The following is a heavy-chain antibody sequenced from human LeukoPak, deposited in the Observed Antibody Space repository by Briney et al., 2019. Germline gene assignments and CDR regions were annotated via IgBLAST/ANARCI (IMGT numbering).Heavy chain of an antibody. V-gene: IGHV1-69*13. D-gene: IGHD2-2*01. Sequence: ASVKVSCKASGGTFSSYAISWVQQAPGQGLEWMGGIIPIFGTANYAQKFQGRVTITADESTSTAYMELSSLRSEDTAVYYCAREGHCSSTSCPITFDYWGQGTLVTVSS. J-gene: IGHJ4*02. CDR2: IIPIFGTA. CDR3: AREGHCSSTSCPITFDY. CDR1: GGTFSSYA.